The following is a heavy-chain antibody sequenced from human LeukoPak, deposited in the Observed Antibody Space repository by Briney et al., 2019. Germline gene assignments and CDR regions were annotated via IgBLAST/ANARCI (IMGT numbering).Heavy chain of an antibody. D-gene: IGHD3-3*01. Sequence: SVKVSCRASGGTFSAYAISWVRQAPGQGLEWMGGLIPIFGAPDYAQNFQGRVTITTDESAATTYMELNSLTSEDTAVYYCARHLWSGPHYFDYWGQGTLITVSS. V-gene: IGHV1-69*05. CDR3: ARHLWSGPHYFDY. CDR2: LIPIFGAP. J-gene: IGHJ4*02. CDR1: GGTFSAYA.